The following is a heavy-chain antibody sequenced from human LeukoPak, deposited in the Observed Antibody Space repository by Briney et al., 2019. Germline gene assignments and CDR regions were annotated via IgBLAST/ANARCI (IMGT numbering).Heavy chain of an antibody. CDR2: IHTSGST. D-gene: IGHD3-9*01. J-gene: IGHJ6*03. CDR3: ARREVEYYDILTGGRARRYYYYMDV. Sequence: PSQTLSLTCTVSGGSISSGTYYWSWIRQPAGKGLEWIGRIHTSGSTNYNPSLKSRVTISVDTSKNQFSLKLSSVTAADTAVYYCARREVEYYDILTGGRARRYYYYMDVWGKGTTVTISS. CDR1: GGSISSGTYY. V-gene: IGHV4-61*02.